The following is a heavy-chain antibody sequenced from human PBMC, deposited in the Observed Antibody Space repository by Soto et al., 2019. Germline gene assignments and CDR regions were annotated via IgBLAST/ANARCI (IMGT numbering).Heavy chain of an antibody. CDR3: ARQISDSSGYYYAY. CDR2: IYSLGNT. CDR1: GGSISSSSYY. D-gene: IGHD3-22*01. V-gene: IGHV4-39*01. J-gene: IGHJ4*02. Sequence: QMQLQESGPGLVKPSETLSLTCTVSGGSISSSSYYWGWIRQPPGQGLEWLGTIYSLGNTYYNQSLKSRVTISVDKSKSQLFLKLSSVTAPDTAVYYCARQISDSSGYYYAYWGQGTLVTVSS.